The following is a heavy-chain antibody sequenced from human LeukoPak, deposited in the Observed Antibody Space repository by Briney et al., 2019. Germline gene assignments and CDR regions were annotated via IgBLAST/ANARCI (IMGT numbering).Heavy chain of an antibody. CDR2: IDPSDSYT. CDR3: ARHNSSGWFDAFDI. V-gene: IGHV5-10-1*01. J-gene: IGHJ3*02. D-gene: IGHD6-19*01. Sequence: GGALRISCKGSGYIFTSYWISWVRQLPGKGLEWRGRIDPSDSYTNYSPSFQGHVTISADKSISTAYLQWSSLKASDTAMYYCARHNSSGWFDAFDIWGQGTMVTVSS. CDR1: GYIFTSYW.